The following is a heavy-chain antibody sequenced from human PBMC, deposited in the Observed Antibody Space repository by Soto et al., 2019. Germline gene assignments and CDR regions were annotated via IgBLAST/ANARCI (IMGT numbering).Heavy chain of an antibody. Sequence: SETLSLTCAVYGGSVNGYYWNWIRQPPGKGLEWIGEINHTGGTHYNPSLKNRVTMSVDTSKNQFSLRLSSVTAADTAIYYCATRITVFGLLIPPFDPWGQGTQVTVSS. CDR2: INHTGGT. D-gene: IGHD3-3*01. V-gene: IGHV4-34*01. CDR3: ATRITVFGLLIPPFDP. CDR1: GGSVNGYY. J-gene: IGHJ5*02.